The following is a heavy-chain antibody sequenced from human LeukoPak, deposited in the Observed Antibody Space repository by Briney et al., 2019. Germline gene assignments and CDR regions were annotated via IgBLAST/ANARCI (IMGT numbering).Heavy chain of an antibody. CDR3: AKDAVSGDGYWEFDH. D-gene: IGHD5-24*01. V-gene: IGHV3-23*01. J-gene: IGHJ4*02. CDR1: GFTFNNFA. Sequence: GGSLRLSCAASGFTFNNFAMTWVRQAPGKGLEWVAGVLQSGVDTDYADSVKGRFTISRDNSKNTLYLQVSSLRVEDTATYYCAKDAVSGDGYWEFDHWGQGTLVTVSS. CDR2: VLQSGVDT.